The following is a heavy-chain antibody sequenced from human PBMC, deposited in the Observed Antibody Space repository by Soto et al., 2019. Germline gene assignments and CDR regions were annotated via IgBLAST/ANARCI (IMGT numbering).Heavy chain of an antibody. Sequence: QVQLVESGGGVVQPGRSLRLSCAASGFTFSSYAMHWVRQAPGKGLEWVAVISYDGSNKYYADSVKGRFTISRDNSKNTLYLQMNSLRAEDMAVYYCARDILSSSWTGPVGYWGQGTLVTVSS. V-gene: IGHV3-30-3*01. D-gene: IGHD6-13*01. J-gene: IGHJ4*02. CDR1: GFTFSSYA. CDR3: ARDILSSSWTGPVGY. CDR2: ISYDGSNK.